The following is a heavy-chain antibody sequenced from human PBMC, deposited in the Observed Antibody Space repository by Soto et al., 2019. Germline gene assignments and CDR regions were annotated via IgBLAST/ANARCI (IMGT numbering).Heavy chain of an antibody. CDR1: GGTFSSYA. V-gene: IGHV1-69*13. CDR3: ARISVGYYDSSGYSNNYYYYGMDV. Sequence: SVKVSCKASGGTFSSYAISWVRQAPGQGLEWMGGIIPIFGTANYAQKFQGRVTITADESTSTAYMELSSLRSEDTAVYYCARISVGYYDSSGYSNNYYYYGMDVWGQGITVTVSS. D-gene: IGHD3-22*01. J-gene: IGHJ6*02. CDR2: IIPIFGTA.